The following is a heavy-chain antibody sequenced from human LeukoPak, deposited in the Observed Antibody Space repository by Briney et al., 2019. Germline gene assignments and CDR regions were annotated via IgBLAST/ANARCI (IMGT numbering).Heavy chain of an antibody. Sequence: ASVKVSCKASGYTFTGYYIHWVRQAPGQGLEWMGWINPNNGGTNYAQKFQGRVTMTRDTSITTTYMDLSRLRSDDTAVYYCARDLRSGSYYEVDYWGQGTLVTVSS. V-gene: IGHV1-2*02. D-gene: IGHD1-26*01. CDR1: GYTFTGYY. J-gene: IGHJ4*02. CDR2: INPNNGGT. CDR3: ARDLRSGSYYEVDY.